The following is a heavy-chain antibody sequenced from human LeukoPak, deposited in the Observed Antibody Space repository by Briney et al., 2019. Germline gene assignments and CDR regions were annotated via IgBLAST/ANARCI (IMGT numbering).Heavy chain of an antibody. CDR1: GYTFTGYY. J-gene: IGHJ3*02. D-gene: IGHD2-15*01. Sequence: GASVPVSCKGSGYTFTGYYMHWVRQAPGQGLEWMGWINPNSGGTNYAQKFQGRVTMTRDTSISTAYMELSRLRSDDTAVYYCARVWVSGAEPLLGAFDIWGQGTMVTVSS. V-gene: IGHV1-2*02. CDR3: ARVWVSGAEPLLGAFDI. CDR2: INPNSGGT.